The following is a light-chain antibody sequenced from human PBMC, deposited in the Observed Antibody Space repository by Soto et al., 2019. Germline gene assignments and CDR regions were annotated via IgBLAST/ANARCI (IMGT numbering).Light chain of an antibody. CDR3: QHYYNWPPYT. V-gene: IGKV3D-15*01. J-gene: IGKJ2*01. CDR2: GAS. CDR1: QSISSN. Sequence: EIVVTQSPATLSVSPGERATLSCRASQSISSNLAWYQQKRGQAPRLIIYGASTRATGIPARFSGSGSGTEFTLTISSLQSEDVAVYYCQHYYNWPPYTFGQGTKLEIK.